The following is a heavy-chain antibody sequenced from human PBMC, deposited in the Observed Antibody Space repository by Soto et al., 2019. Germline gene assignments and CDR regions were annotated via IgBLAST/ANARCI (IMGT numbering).Heavy chain of an antibody. CDR2: ISAYNGNT. D-gene: IGHD3-9*01. CDR1: GYTFTSYG. J-gene: IGHJ6*02. V-gene: IGHV1-18*01. CDR3: ARYFDWLLYGRYYYGMDV. Sequence: QVQLVQSGAEVKKPGASVKVSCKASGYTFTSYGISWVRQAPGQGLEWMGWISAYNGNTNYAQKLQGRVTMTTDTXTXTGXMEMRSLRSDDTAVYYCARYFDWLLYGRYYYGMDVWGQGTTVTVSS.